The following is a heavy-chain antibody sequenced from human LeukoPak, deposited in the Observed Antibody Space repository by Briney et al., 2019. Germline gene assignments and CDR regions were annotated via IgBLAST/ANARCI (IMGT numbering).Heavy chain of an antibody. CDR2: IYPGDSDT. CDR1: GYSFTSYW. D-gene: IGHD4-11*01. Sequence: GESLKISCKGSGYSFTSYWIGWVRQMPGKGLEWMGIIYPGDSDTRYSPSFQGQVTISADKSISTAYLQWSSLKASDTAMYYCARRCLGTTVTTWYAFDIWGQGIMVTVSS. J-gene: IGHJ3*02. CDR3: ARRCLGTTVTTWYAFDI. V-gene: IGHV5-51*01.